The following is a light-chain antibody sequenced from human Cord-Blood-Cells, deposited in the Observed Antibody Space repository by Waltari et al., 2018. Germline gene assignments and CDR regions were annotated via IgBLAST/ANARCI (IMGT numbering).Light chain of an antibody. Sequence: VMTQSQISLPVTPGEPASISCRSSQSLLHSNGYNYLDWYLQKPGQSPQLLIYLGSNRASGVPDRFSGSGSGTDFTLKISRVEAEDVGVYYCMQALQTPRTFGQGTKVEIK. CDR3: MQALQTPRT. J-gene: IGKJ1*01. CDR2: LGS. CDR1: QSLLHSNGYNY. V-gene: IGKV2-28*01.